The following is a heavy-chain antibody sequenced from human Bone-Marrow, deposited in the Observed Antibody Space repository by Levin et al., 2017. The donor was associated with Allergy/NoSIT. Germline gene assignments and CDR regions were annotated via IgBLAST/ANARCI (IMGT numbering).Heavy chain of an antibody. D-gene: IGHD3-9*01. CDR1: GGSFSGYY. CDR3: ARGGAARGRYFDWVMWAYGMDV. J-gene: IGHJ6*02. Sequence: SETLSLTCAVYGGSFSGYYWSWIRQPPGKGLEWIGEINHSGSTNYNPSLQSRFTISVDTSKNQFSLKLSSVTAADTAVYYWARGGAARGRYFDWVMWAYGMDVWGQGTTVTVAS. V-gene: IGHV4-34*01. CDR2: INHSGST.